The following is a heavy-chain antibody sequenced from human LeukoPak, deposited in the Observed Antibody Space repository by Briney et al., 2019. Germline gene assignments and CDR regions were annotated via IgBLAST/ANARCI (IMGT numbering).Heavy chain of an antibody. D-gene: IGHD5-12*01. J-gene: IGHJ4*02. CDR1: GFTFDDYG. Sequence: QLGGSLRLSCAASGFTFDDYGMSWVRQAPGRGLEWVSGINWNGGSTGYADSVKGRFTISRDNAKNSLYLQMNSLRAEDTALYYCARDSSVLDIVATIWYFDYWGQGTLVTVSS. V-gene: IGHV3-20*04. CDR2: INWNGGST. CDR3: ARDSSVLDIVATIWYFDY.